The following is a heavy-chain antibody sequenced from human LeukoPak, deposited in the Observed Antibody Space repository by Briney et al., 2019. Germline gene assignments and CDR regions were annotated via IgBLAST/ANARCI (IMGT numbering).Heavy chain of an antibody. J-gene: IGHJ4*02. D-gene: IGHD6-6*01. CDR1: GYSIGSGYY. CDR3: ARDKYTTSSGASSEFDY. CDR2: IYHSGST. V-gene: IGHV4-38-2*01. Sequence: SETLSLTCAVSGYSIGSGYYWAWIRPPPGKELEWIGSIYHSGSTYYNPSLKSRVTISVDRSRNQFSLKMTSVTAADTAVFYCARDKYTTSSGASSEFDYWGQGTLVIVSS.